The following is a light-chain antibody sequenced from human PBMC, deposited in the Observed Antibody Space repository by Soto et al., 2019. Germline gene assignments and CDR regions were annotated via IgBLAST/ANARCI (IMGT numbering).Light chain of an antibody. Sequence: AIQMTQSPSSPSASVGDRVTITCRASQGIRNDLGWYQQKPGKAPKLLIYAASSLQSGVPSRFSGSGSGTDYTLTISSLQPEDFATYYCLQDYNYPWTFGQGTKVEIK. CDR3: LQDYNYPWT. J-gene: IGKJ1*01. CDR2: AAS. V-gene: IGKV1-6*01. CDR1: QGIRND.